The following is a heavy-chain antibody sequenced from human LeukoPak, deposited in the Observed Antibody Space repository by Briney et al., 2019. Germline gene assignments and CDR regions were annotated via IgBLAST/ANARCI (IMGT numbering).Heavy chain of an antibody. J-gene: IGHJ4*02. CDR3: ARAASYGDYFDY. V-gene: IGHV3-7*01. Sequence: GGSLRLSCAASGFTFSSYWMSWVRQAPGKGLEWVANIKQEGSEKYYVDSVKGRFTISRDNAKNSLYLQMNSRRAEDTAVYYCARAASYGDYFDYWGQGTLVTVSS. CDR1: GFTFSSYW. CDR2: IKQEGSEK. D-gene: IGHD4-17*01.